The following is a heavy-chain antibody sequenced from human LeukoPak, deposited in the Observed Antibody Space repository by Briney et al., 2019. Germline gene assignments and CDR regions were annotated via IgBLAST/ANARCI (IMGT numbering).Heavy chain of an antibody. CDR3: AREGAVQNSRSRGYSYGSRQLYDY. D-gene: IGHD5-18*01. J-gene: IGHJ4*02. CDR2: ISWNSGSI. V-gene: IGHV3-9*01. CDR1: GFTFDDYA. Sequence: QPGRSLRLSCAASGFTFDDYAMHWVRQAPGKGLEWVSGISWNSGSIGYADSVKGRFTISRDNAKTSLYLQMNSLRAEDTAVYYCAREGAVQNSRSRGYSYGSRQLYDYWGQGTLVTVSS.